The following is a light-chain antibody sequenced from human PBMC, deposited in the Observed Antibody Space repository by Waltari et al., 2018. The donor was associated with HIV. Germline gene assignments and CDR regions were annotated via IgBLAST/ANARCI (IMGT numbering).Light chain of an antibody. V-gene: IGKV3-20*01. CDR3: QQFGSSPFT. CDR2: EAS. J-gene: IGKJ3*01. CDR1: RTVTSNY. Sequence: EIVLAQSPGTLSVSPGERATLSCRTSRTVTSNYLAWYQQRPGQSPRLLIYEASNRATGVPNRFSGSGSGTNFTLTISGLEPEDFAVYYCQQFGSSPFTFGHGTKVEIK.